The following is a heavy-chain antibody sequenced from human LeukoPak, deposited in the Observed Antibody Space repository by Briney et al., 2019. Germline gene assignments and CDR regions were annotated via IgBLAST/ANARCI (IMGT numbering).Heavy chain of an antibody. CDR3: ARASSWYPDN. Sequence: SETLSLTCTVSAGSISSYYWSWIRQPPGKGLEWIGYIYYSGSTNYNPSLKSRVTISVDTSKNQFSLKLSSVTAADTAVYYCARASSWYPDNWGQGTLVTVSS. V-gene: IGHV4-59*01. CDR2: IYYSGST. D-gene: IGHD6-13*01. J-gene: IGHJ4*02. CDR1: AGSISSYY.